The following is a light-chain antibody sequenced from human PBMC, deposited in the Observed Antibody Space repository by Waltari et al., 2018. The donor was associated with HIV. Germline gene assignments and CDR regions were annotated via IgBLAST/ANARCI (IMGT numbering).Light chain of an antibody. V-gene: IGLV1-51*01. J-gene: IGLJ3*02. CDR1: SSNIGRNF. CDR2: DND. CDR3: GTWDSSLSAWV. Sequence: QSVLTQPPSVSAAPGQKVTISCSGYSSNIGRNFVSWYQQIPGTAPKLLIYDNDKRPSGIPDRFSGSKSGTPATLGITGLQTGDEADYYCGTWDSSLSAWVFGGGTKLTVL.